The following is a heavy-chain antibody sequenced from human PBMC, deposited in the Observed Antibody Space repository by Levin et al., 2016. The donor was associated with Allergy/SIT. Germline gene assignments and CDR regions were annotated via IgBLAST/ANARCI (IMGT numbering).Heavy chain of an antibody. V-gene: IGHV4-59*01. D-gene: IGHD3-22*01. CDR3: ARVAGDYYDASGYPDY. Sequence: GSLRLSCTVSGGSISDYYLSWIRQPPGKGLEWIGYLYYSGRTNYNPSLKSRVTISVDTSKNQFSLNLTSVTAADTAVYYCARVAGDYYDASGYPDYWGQGTRVTVSS. J-gene: IGHJ4*02. CDR1: GGSISDYY. CDR2: LYYSGRT.